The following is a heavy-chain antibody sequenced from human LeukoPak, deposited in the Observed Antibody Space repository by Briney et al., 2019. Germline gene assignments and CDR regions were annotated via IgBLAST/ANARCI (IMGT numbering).Heavy chain of an antibody. CDR2: INAGNGNT. D-gene: IGHD3-3*01. V-gene: IGHV1-3*01. CDR3: ARDKDYDFWSGYYTTFDY. CDR1: GYTFTSYG. Sequence: ASVKVSCTPSGYTFTSYGIHWVRQAPGQRLDWMGWINAGNGNTKYSQKFQGRVTITRDTSASTAYMELSSLRSEDTAVYYCARDKDYDFWSGYYTTFDYWGQGTLVTVSS. J-gene: IGHJ4*02.